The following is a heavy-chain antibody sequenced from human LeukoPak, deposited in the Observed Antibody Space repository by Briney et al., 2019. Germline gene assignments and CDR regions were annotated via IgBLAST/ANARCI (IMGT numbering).Heavy chain of an antibody. CDR1: GFTFNMFA. V-gene: IGHV3-30*04. Sequence: GRSLRLSCAASGFTFNMFAVHWVRQAPGRGLEWVTIISYDGSEKFYADSVKGRFTISRDNSKNTLYLQMNSLRAEDTAVYYCARDRLSSSSWTGFDPWGQGTLVTVSS. CDR2: ISYDGSEK. D-gene: IGHD6-13*01. CDR3: ARDRLSSSSWTGFDP. J-gene: IGHJ5*02.